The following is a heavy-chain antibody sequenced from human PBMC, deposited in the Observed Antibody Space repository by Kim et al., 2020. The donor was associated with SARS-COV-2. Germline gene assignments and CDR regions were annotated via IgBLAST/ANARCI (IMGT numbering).Heavy chain of an antibody. CDR2: IYYSGST. V-gene: IGHV4-39*01. D-gene: IGHD2-15*01. J-gene: IGHJ3*02. CDR3: ARQTRVVVAATGAFDI. Sequence: SETLSLTCTVSGGSISSSSYYWGWIRQPPGKGLEWIGSIYYSGSTYYNPSLKSRVTISVDTSKNQFSLKLSSVTAADTAVYYCARQTRVVVAATGAFDIWGQGTMVTVSS. CDR1: GGSISSSSYY.